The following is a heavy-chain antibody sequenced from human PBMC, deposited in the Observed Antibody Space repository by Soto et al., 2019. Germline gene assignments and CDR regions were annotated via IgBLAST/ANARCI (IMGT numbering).Heavy chain of an antibody. CDR1: GFSLSTSGAG. V-gene: IGHV2-5*01. J-gene: IGHJ4*02. D-gene: IGHD1-26*01. CDR3: AHRYGGNYYRWYFDS. Sequence: QITLKESGPTLVKPTQTLTVTCTFSGFSLSTSGAGVGWIRQSPGKAPEWLALISWKDEKRYNPGLKSRLIITKDTSKHQVVLTMTDLDPVDTATYFCAHRYGGNYYRWYFDSWGQGTLVTVSS. CDR2: ISWKDEK.